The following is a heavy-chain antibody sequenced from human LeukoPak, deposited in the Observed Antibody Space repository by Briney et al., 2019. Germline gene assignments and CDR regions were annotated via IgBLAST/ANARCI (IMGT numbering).Heavy chain of an antibody. CDR3: ARDWALDC. J-gene: IGHJ4*02. CDR1: GGSFSGHN. CDR2: ISSSGTTI. V-gene: IGHV3-11*04. D-gene: IGHD3-16*01. Sequence: LSLTCAVYGGSFSGHNWSWIRQTPGKGLEWVSYISSSGTTIYYADSVKGRFTISRDNAKNSLFLQMNSLRAEDTAVYYCARDWALDCWGQGTLVTVSS.